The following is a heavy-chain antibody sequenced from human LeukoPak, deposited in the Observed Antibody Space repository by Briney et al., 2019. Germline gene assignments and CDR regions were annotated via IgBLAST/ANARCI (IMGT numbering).Heavy chain of an antibody. D-gene: IGHD1-26*01. Sequence: PSETLSLTCAVYGGSFSGYYWSWIRQPPGKGLEWIGEINHSGSTNYNPSLKSRVTISVDTSKSQFSLKLSSVTAADTAVYYCARVKWELLRNDAFDIWGQGTMVTVSS. CDR2: INHSGST. V-gene: IGHV4-34*01. CDR3: ARVKWELLRNDAFDI. CDR1: GGSFSGYY. J-gene: IGHJ3*02.